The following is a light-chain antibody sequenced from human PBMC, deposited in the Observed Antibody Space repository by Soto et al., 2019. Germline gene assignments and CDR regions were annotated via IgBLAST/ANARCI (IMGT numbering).Light chain of an antibody. J-gene: IGKJ2*01. V-gene: IGKV1-39*01. CDR3: QQSYSTPYT. CDR1: QTVSNY. Sequence: DIQMTQSPSSLSASVGDRATITCRASQTVSNYLNWYQQKPGKAPKLLIYAASSLQSGVPSNFSGSGSVTDFSLTISSLQPEDFATYYCQQSYSTPYTFGQGTKLEIK. CDR2: AAS.